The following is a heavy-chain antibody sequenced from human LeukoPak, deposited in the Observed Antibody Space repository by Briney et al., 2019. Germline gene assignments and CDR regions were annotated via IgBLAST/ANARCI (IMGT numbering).Heavy chain of an antibody. V-gene: IGHV4-59*12. CDR1: GGSISSYY. CDR3: ARAKVGATSFDY. J-gene: IGHJ4*02. CDR2: IYYSGST. Sequence: SETLSLTCTVSGGSISSYYWSWIRQPPGKGLEWIGYIYYSGSTNYNPSLKSRVTISVDTSKNQFSLKLSSVTAADTAVYYCARAKVGATSFDYWGQGTLVTVSS. D-gene: IGHD1-26*01.